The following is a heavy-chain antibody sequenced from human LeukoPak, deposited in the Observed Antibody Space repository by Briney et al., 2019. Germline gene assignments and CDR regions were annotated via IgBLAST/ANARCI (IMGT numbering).Heavy chain of an antibody. J-gene: IGHJ4*02. CDR1: GFTFSSYA. D-gene: IGHD3-10*01. CDR3: AKEGHYGSGSYYLGLQGSYFDY. V-gene: IGHV3-30*04. CDR2: ISYDGSNK. Sequence: GGSLRLSCAASGFTFSSYAVHWVRQAPGKGLEWVAVISYDGSNKYYADSVKGRFTISRDNSKNTLYLQMNSLRAEDTAVYYCAKEGHYGSGSYYLGLQGSYFDYWGQGTLVTVSS.